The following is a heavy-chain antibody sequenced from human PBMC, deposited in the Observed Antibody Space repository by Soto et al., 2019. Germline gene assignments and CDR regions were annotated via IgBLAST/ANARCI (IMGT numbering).Heavy chain of an antibody. CDR1: GYTLTELS. Sequence: ASVKVSCKVSGYTLTELSMHWVRQAPGKGLEWMGGFDPEDGETIYAQKFQGRVTMTEDTSTDTAYMELSSLRSEDTAVYYCATDAGRVGFWSGYHIVAFDSWGEGTMVSV. J-gene: IGHJ3*02. V-gene: IGHV1-24*01. CDR3: ATDAGRVGFWSGYHIVAFDS. CDR2: FDPEDGET. D-gene: IGHD3-3*01.